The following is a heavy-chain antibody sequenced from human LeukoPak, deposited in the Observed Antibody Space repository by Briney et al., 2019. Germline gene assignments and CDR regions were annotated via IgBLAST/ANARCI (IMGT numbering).Heavy chain of an antibody. Sequence: GGSLRLSWAASGFTFNNYWMDWVRQVPGKGLEWVANIKQDGVEKYFVGSVKGRFAISRDNAKNSLYLQMNSLRVEDTAVYYCAREGMVRGVPDAFDLWGQGTMVTVSS. CDR3: AREGMVRGVPDAFDL. CDR2: IKQDGVEK. CDR1: GFTFNNYW. D-gene: IGHD3-10*01. V-gene: IGHV3-7*01. J-gene: IGHJ3*01.